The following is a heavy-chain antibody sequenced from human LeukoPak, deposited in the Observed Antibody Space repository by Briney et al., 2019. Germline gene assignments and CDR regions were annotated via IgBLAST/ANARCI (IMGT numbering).Heavy chain of an antibody. Sequence: GGSLRLSCAASEFTFNNYAVSWVRQAPGKGLEWAAFIRYDGSNKYYADSVKGRFTISRDNSKNTLYLQMNSLRAEDTAVYYCAKAVGYFAYWGQGTLVTVSS. CDR1: EFTFNNYA. CDR3: AKAVGYFAY. J-gene: IGHJ4*02. D-gene: IGHD1-26*01. CDR2: IRYDGSNK. V-gene: IGHV3-30*02.